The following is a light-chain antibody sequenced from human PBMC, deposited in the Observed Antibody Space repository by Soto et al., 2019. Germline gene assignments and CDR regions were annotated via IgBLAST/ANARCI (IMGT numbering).Light chain of an antibody. Sequence: QSALTQPASVSGSPGQSITISCTGSNSDVGGYNLVSWYQQHPGKAPKLIIFEVNKRPSGVFSRLSGSKSGNTASLTISGLQAEDEADYHCCSFAGVSTFGVFGGGTKLTVL. CDR2: EVN. CDR1: NSDVGGYNL. CDR3: CSFAGVSTFGV. V-gene: IGLV2-23*02. J-gene: IGLJ3*02.